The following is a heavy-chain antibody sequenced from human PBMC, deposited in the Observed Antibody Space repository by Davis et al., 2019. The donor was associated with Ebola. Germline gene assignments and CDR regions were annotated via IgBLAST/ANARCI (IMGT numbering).Heavy chain of an antibody. CDR1: GHTFSSYA. V-gene: IGHV1-3*01. J-gene: IGHJ3*02. CDR2: INAGNGNT. CDR3: AREGGYSSSWYGGAFDI. Sequence: ASVKVSCKASGHTFSSYAMHWVRQAPGQRLEWMGWINAGNGNTKYSQKFQGRVTITRDTSASTAYMELSSLRSEDTAVYYCAREGGYSSSWYGGAFDIWGQGTMVTVSS. D-gene: IGHD6-13*01.